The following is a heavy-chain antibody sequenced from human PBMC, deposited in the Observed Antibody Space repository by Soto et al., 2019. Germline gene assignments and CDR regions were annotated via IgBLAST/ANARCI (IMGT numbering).Heavy chain of an antibody. V-gene: IGHV3-23*01. CDR2: ILVDGRT. D-gene: IGHD2-8*02. Sequence: GGSLRLSCAASGFICSSYDMSWVRQAPGKGLEWVSTILVDGRTFYVDSVKGRFTISRDNSKNTVYLQMSSLTAGDTALYYCAKETATGGGAFDICGQGTMVTFS. CDR3: AKETATGGGAFDI. CDR1: GFICSSYD. J-gene: IGHJ3*02.